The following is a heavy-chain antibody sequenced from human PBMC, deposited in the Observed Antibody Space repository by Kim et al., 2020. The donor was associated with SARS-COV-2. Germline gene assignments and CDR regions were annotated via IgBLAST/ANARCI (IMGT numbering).Heavy chain of an antibody. V-gene: IGHV4-34*01. J-gene: IGHJ4*02. CDR1: GGSFSGYY. Sequence: SETLSLTCAVYGGSFSGYYWSWIRQPPGKGLEWIGEINHSGSTNYNPSLKSRVTISVDTSKNQFSLKLSSLTAADTAVYYCARNTTDYWGQGTLVTVSS. CDR3: ARNTTDY. D-gene: IGHD1-1*01. CDR2: INHSGST.